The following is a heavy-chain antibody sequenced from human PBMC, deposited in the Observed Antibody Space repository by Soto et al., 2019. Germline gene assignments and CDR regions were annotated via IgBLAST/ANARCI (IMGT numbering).Heavy chain of an antibody. CDR2: ISTSSSYT. J-gene: IGHJ4*02. V-gene: IGHV3-11*05. Sequence: QVQLVESGGGLVKPGGSLKLSCVASGFTFSDHYRTWIRQAPGKGLEWLSYISTSSSYTNYADSVKGRFTISRDNAMNSLYLQMNSLRAEDSAVYYCARLRITGYFDYWGQGTLVTVSS. CDR1: GFTFSDHY. CDR3: ARLRITGYFDY.